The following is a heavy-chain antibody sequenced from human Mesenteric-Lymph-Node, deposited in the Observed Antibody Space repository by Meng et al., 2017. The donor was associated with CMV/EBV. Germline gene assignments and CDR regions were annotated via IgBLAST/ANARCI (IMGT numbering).Heavy chain of an antibody. Sequence: SETLSLTCAVSGGSISSSNWWSWVRQPPGKGLEWIGEIYHSGSTNYNPSLKSRVTISVDTSKNQFSLKLSSVTAADTAVYYCARDLTTVTTDNWFDPWGQGTLVTVSS. CDR3: ARDLTTVTTDNWFDP. CDR1: GGSISSSNW. CDR2: IYHSGST. D-gene: IGHD4-11*01. V-gene: IGHV4-4*02. J-gene: IGHJ5*02.